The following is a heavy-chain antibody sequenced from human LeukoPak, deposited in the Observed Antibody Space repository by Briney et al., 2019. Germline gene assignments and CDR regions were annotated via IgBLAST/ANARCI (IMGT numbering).Heavy chain of an antibody. D-gene: IGHD3-16*01. V-gene: IGHV4-59*12. CDR3: ARVKDPGGYYYYYYMDV. J-gene: IGHJ6*03. CDR1: GGSISSYY. Sequence: PSETLSLTCTVSGGSISSYYWNWIRQPPGKGLEWIGYIYYSGSTNYNPSLKSRVTISVDTSKNQFSLKLSSVTAADTAMYYCARVKDPGGYYYYYYMDVWGKGTTVTVSS. CDR2: IYYSGST.